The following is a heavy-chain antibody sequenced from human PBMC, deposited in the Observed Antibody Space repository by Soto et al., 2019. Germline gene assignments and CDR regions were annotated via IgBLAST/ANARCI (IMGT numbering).Heavy chain of an antibody. V-gene: IGHV4-59*01. CDR1: GGSISSYY. Sequence: ETLSLTCTVSGGSISSYYWSWIRQPPGKGLEWIGYIYYSGSTNYNPSLKSRVTISVDTSKNQFSLKLSSVTAADTAVYYCARAGIAARPDNWFDPWGQGTLVTVSS. J-gene: IGHJ5*02. D-gene: IGHD6-6*01. CDR3: ARAGIAARPDNWFDP. CDR2: IYYSGST.